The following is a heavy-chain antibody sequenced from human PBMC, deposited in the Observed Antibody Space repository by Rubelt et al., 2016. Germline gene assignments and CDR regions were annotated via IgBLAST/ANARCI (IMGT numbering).Heavy chain of an antibody. Sequence: QVQLVASGGGVVQPGGSLRLSCAASGFTFSSYGMHWVRQAPGKGLEWVAVISYDGSNKYYADSVKGRFTISRDNSKNTRSLEISRMRAEDTAVYYCVRDRYASASGGMDVWGQGTTVTVSS. CDR3: VRDRYASASGGMDV. CDR2: ISYDGSNK. J-gene: IGHJ6*02. D-gene: IGHD3-10*01. CDR1: GFTFSSYG. V-gene: IGHV3-30*03.